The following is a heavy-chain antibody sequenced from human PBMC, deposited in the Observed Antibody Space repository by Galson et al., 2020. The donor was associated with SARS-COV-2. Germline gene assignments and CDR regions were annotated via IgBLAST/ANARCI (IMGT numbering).Heavy chain of an antibody. CDR3: AREVSSWYGRVGYYGMDV. CDR1: GFTVSSNY. D-gene: IGHD6-13*01. CDR2: IYSGGST. V-gene: IGHV3-53*04. J-gene: IGHJ6*02. Sequence: GESLKISCAASGFTVSSNYMSWVRQAPGKGLEWVSVIYSGGSTYYADSVKGRFTISRHNSKNTLYLQMNSLRAEDTAVYYCAREVSSWYGRVGYYGMDVWGQGTTVTVSS.